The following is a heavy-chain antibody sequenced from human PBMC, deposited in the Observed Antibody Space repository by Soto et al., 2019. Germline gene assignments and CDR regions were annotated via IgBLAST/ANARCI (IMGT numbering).Heavy chain of an antibody. V-gene: IGHV4-34*01. J-gene: IGHJ6*02. CDR2: INHSGNT. CDR3: ARGRGEFDV. CDR1: GASLSDNY. Sequence: SETLSLTCAVYGASLSDNYCNWLRQPPGKGLEWIGEINHSGNTNYNPSLRSRVTISIETSKNQLSLNLRSVSAADTAVYYCARGRGEFDVWGQGTTVTVSS. D-gene: IGHD3-16*01.